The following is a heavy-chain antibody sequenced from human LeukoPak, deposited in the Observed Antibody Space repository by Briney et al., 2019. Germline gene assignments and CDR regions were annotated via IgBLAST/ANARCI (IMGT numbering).Heavy chain of an antibody. Sequence: TGVTLRLSCAASGFTFSSYGMHWVRQAPGKGLEWVAVISYDGSNKYYADSVKGRFTISRDNSKNTLYLQMNSLRAEDTAVYYCAKVPDSSALDYWGQGTLVTVSS. CDR1: GFTFSSYG. D-gene: IGHD6-6*01. CDR2: ISYDGSNK. CDR3: AKVPDSSALDY. V-gene: IGHV3-30*18. J-gene: IGHJ4*02.